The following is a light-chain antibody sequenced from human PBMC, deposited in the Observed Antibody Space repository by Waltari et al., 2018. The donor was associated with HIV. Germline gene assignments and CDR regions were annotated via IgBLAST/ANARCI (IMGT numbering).Light chain of an antibody. Sequence: SYDLTQPPSVSVSPGPTASITCSGDQLGNKYIWWYQQKSGQSPVLVIYHDSKRPPGIPERFSGSSSGHTATLTISETQTVDEADYYCQTWDNNFYVFGTGTKVTVL. V-gene: IGLV3-1*01. CDR2: HDS. CDR1: QLGNKY. CDR3: QTWDNNFYV. J-gene: IGLJ1*01.